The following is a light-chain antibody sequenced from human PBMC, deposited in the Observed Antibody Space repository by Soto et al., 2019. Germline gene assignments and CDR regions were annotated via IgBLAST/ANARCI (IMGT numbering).Light chain of an antibody. V-gene: IGKV1-5*03. CDR1: QTISSW. CDR3: RHYNSYSEA. CDR2: KAS. Sequence: DIQMTQSPSTLSGSVGDRVTITCRASQTISSWLAWYQQKPGKAPKLLIYKASTLKSGVPSRFSSSGSGTELTLTISSLQPDDFATYYCRHYNSYSEAFGQGTKVDIK. J-gene: IGKJ1*01.